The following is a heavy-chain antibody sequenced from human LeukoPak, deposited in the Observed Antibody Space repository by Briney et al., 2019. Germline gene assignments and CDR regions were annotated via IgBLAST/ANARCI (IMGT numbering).Heavy chain of an antibody. J-gene: IGHJ4*02. CDR2: IYSGGST. Sequence: GGSLRLSCAASGFTVSSNYMSWVRQAPGKGLEWVSVIYSGGSTYYADSVKGRFTISRDNSKNTLYLQMNSLRAEDTAVYYCAREGQYGSGSYPNPNDYWGQGTLVTVSS. D-gene: IGHD3-10*01. V-gene: IGHV3-66*01. CDR1: GFTVSSNY. CDR3: AREGQYGSGSYPNPNDY.